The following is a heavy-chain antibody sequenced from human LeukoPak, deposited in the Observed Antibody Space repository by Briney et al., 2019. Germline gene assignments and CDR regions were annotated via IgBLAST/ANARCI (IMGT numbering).Heavy chain of an antibody. CDR3: AKGFYCSSSTCLDY. J-gene: IGHJ4*02. Sequence: GGSLRLSCAASGFTFSSYNMNWVRQAPGKGLEWVSSITSSSSYIYYADSVKGRFTISRDNSKNTLYLRMNSLRAEDTAVYYCAKGFYCSSSTCLDYWGQGTLVTVSS. CDR1: GFTFSSYN. D-gene: IGHD2-2*01. CDR2: ITSSSSYI. V-gene: IGHV3-21*04.